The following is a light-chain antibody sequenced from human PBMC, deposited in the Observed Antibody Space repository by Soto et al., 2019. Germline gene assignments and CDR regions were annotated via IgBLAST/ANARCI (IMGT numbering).Light chain of an antibody. CDR1: QSIFVW. Sequence: DIQMTQSPSTLSASVGDRVTITCRASQSIFVWLAWYQQRPGTAPRLLIYEASSLPSGVPSRFRGSGSGTEFTLTISRLQPDDSADYYCQQYNSYSYTFGQGTKLEIK. CDR2: EAS. CDR3: QQYNSYSYT. V-gene: IGKV1-5*01. J-gene: IGKJ2*01.